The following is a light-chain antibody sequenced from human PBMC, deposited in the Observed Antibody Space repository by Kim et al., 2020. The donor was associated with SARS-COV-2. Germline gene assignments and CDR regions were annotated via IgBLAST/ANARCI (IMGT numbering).Light chain of an antibody. CDR2: DVS. Sequence: QSITISCTGTISDVGSYDFVAWYPHHPDKAPKLMLFDVSKRPSGVSNRFSGSKSGNTASLTISGLQAEDEADYYCSSYTSSNINYVFGTGTKVTVL. V-gene: IGLV2-14*03. CDR1: ISDVGSYDF. CDR3: SSYTSSNINYV. J-gene: IGLJ1*01.